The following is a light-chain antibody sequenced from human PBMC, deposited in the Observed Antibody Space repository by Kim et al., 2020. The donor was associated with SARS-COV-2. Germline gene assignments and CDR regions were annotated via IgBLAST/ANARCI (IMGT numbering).Light chain of an antibody. V-gene: IGLV3-19*01. J-gene: IGLJ2*01. CDR2: GKN. CDR3: NSRDSNNNVI. Sequence: VDFGQTVRITCQGDSLRSYYATWYQQKPGQAPMLVIYGKNNRPSEIPDRFSGSSSGNTASLTITGAQAEDEADYYCNSRDSNNNVIFGGGTQLTVL. CDR1: SLRSYY.